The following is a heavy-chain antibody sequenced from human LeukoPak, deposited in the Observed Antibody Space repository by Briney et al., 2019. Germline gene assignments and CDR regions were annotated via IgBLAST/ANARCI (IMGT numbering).Heavy chain of an antibody. CDR2: ISAHNGNT. V-gene: IGHV1-18*01. Sequence: ASVKVSCKASGGTFSSYAISWVRQAPGQGLEWMGWISAHNGNTNYAQKLQGRVTMTTDTSTSTAYMELRSLRSDDTAVYYCARDSDSGSFPPYFDFWGQGTLVTVSS. J-gene: IGHJ4*02. CDR3: ARDSDSGSFPPYFDF. D-gene: IGHD1-26*01. CDR1: GGTFSSYA.